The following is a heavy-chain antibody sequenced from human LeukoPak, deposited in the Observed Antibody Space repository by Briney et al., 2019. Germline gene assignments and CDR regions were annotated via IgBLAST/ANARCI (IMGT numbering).Heavy chain of an antibody. D-gene: IGHD2-15*01. Sequence: SETLSLTCTVSGGSISSYYWNWIRQPPGKGLEWIGYIYYSGSTNYNPSLKSRVTISVDTSKNQFSLKLSSVTAADTAVYYCASYCSGGSCYDWFDPWGQGTLVTVSS. V-gene: IGHV4-59*01. CDR1: GGSISSYY. CDR2: IYYSGST. CDR3: ASYCSGGSCYDWFDP. J-gene: IGHJ5*02.